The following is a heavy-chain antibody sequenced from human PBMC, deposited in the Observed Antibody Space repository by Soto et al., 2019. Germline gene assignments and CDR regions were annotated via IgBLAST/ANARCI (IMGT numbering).Heavy chain of an antibody. Sequence: SQPMRVTWTFAGGSSVSGGDCLTWNRQHQGKGREWIGSIYYSGTTYYNPSLKSRVTISVDRSKNQFSLKLSSVTAADTAVYYCARHFSVDYFDYWGQAALVTVSS. J-gene: IGHJ4*02. CDR2: IYYSGTT. V-gene: IGHV4-39*01. CDR3: ARHFSVDYFDY. CDR1: GGSSVSGGDC.